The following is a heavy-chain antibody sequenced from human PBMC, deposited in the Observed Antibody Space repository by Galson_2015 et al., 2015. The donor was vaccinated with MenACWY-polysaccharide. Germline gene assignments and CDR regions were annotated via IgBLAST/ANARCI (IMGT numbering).Heavy chain of an antibody. CDR1: GFTFSSYV. V-gene: IGHV3-23*01. Sequence: LRLSCAVSGFTFSSYVMSWVRQAPGRGLEWVSSITDSGSSTYHVDSVKGRFTISRDNSKNTLFLQMNSLRADDTAVYYCAKGGREVDNWLDPWGQGALVTVSS. CDR3: AKGGREVDNWLDP. J-gene: IGHJ5*02. D-gene: IGHD1-26*01. CDR2: ITDSGSST.